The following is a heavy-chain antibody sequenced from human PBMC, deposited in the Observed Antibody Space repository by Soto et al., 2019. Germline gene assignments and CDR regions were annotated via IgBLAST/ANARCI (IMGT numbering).Heavy chain of an antibody. CDR3: TTSGIYGAV. CDR1: GFTFSNAW. J-gene: IGHJ4*02. V-gene: IGHV3-15*01. Sequence: GGSLRLPFAASGFTFSNAWMSWVRQGPGKGLEGVGRIKSKTDGGTTDYAAPGKGRFTISRDDSNNTLYLQMSSMKAEDTAVYYCTTSGIYGAVWGQGTLVTVSS. CDR2: IKSKTDGGTT. D-gene: IGHD6-13*01.